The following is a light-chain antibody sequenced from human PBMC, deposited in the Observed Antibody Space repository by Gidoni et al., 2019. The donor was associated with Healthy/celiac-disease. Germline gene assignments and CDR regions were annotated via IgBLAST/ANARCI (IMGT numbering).Light chain of an antibody. J-gene: IGKJ1*01. CDR3: QQSYSTPRT. V-gene: IGKV1-39*01. CDR2: AAS. CDR1: QSISSY. Sequence: IQMTQSPSSMSASVGDRVTITCRASQSISSYLNLYQQKPGKDPKLLIYAASSLQSGVPSRFSGSGSGTDFTLTISSLQPEDFATYYCQQSYSTPRTLGQGTKVEIK.